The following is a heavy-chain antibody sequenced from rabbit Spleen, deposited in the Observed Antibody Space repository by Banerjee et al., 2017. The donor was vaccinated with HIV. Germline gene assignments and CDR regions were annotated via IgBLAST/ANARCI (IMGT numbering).Heavy chain of an antibody. Sequence: QEQLEESGGDLVKPEGSLTLTCIASGFTFSSSWICWVRQAPGKGLEWIQCIYAGSSGSTYSATWAKGRFTISKTSSTTVTLQMTSLTAADTATYFCARTTTSNYYTGLDLWGPGTLVTVS. CDR1: GFTFSSSW. J-gene: IGHJ4*01. V-gene: IGHV1S45*01. CDR3: ARTTTSNYYTGLDL. CDR2: IYAGSSGST. D-gene: IGHD8-1*01.